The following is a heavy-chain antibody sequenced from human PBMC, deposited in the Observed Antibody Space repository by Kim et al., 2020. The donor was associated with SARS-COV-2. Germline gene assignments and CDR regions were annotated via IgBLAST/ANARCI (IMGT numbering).Heavy chain of an antibody. D-gene: IGHD3-22*01. V-gene: IGHV4-4*07. J-gene: IGHJ5*02. CDR3: ARETYYYDSSAYHH. Sequence: TPALKSRVTMSVDTSKNQFSLRLSSVTAADTAVYYCARETYYYDSSAYHHWGQGTLVTVSS.